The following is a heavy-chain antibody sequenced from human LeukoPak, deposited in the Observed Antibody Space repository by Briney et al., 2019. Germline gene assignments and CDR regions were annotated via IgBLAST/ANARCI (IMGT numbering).Heavy chain of an antibody. J-gene: IGHJ6*02. Sequence: SETLSLTCTVSGGSISSYYWSWIRQPPGKGLEWIGYIYYSGSTNYNPSLKSRVTISVDTSKNQFSLKLSSVTAADTAVYYCARALQKYYYYGMDVWGQGTTVTVSS. CDR2: IYYSGST. CDR1: GGSISSYY. V-gene: IGHV4-59*08. CDR3: ARALQKYYYYGMDV.